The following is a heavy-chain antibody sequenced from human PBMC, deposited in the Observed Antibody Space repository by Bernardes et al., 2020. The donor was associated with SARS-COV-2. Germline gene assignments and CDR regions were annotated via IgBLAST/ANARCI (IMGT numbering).Heavy chain of an antibody. J-gene: IGHJ4*02. CDR1: GFTFSNYA. V-gene: IGHV3-23*01. D-gene: IGHD5-12*01. CDR2: ISGNGVST. Sequence: GGSLRLSCAASGFTFSNYALNWIRKCPGKGLEWVSTISGNGVSTYYADSVKGRFTISRDNSKNTLYLQMNSLRAEDTAVYYCAKDRGRNSGYDEYFDYWGQGTLVTVSS. CDR3: AKDRGRNSGYDEYFDY.